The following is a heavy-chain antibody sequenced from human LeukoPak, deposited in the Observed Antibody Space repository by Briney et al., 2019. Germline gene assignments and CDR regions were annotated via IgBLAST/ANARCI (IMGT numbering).Heavy chain of an antibody. CDR2: INHSGST. Sequence: SETLSLTCAVYGGSFSGYYWSWIRQPPGEGLEWIGEINHSGSTNYNPSLKSRVTISVDTSQNQYSLKLSSVTAADTAVYYCARGMRYYDSSGYNYWGQGTLVTVSS. D-gene: IGHD3-22*01. J-gene: IGHJ4*02. CDR1: GGSFSGYY. CDR3: ARGMRYYDSSGYNY. V-gene: IGHV4-34*01.